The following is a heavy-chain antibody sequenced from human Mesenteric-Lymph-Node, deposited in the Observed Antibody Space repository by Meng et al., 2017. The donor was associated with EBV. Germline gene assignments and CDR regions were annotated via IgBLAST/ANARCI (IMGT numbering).Heavy chain of an antibody. Sequence: LLQCRTDRKKPGSSAKVAAKASGSAQSSYSRSWLRQAPVQVLECMGGVIPLFKTTNYAQDLEGRLTIITDESTDTAFMELSSLRLEDTAVYYCATAQSSTTTFFYYFDNWGQGTLVTVSS. CDR1: GSAQSSYS. D-gene: IGHD1-26*01. CDR2: VIPLFKTT. V-gene: IGHV1-69*05. J-gene: IGHJ4*02. CDR3: ATAQSSTTTFFYYFDN.